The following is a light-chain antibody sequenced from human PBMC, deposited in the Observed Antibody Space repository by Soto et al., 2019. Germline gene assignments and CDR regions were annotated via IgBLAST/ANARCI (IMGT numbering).Light chain of an antibody. Sequence: DIVLTQSPGTLSLSPGERATLSCRASQSVSSNYLAWYQQKPGQAPRLLIYGASTRATGIPARFSGSGSGTEFTLTISSLEPEDSGVYYCQQRSNWPTFGQGTKVDIK. V-gene: IGKV3D-20*02. J-gene: IGKJ1*01. CDR2: GAS. CDR3: QQRSNWPT. CDR1: QSVSSNY.